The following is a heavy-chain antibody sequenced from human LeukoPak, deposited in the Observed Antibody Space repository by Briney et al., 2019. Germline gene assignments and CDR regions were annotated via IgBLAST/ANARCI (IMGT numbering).Heavy chain of an antibody. CDR2: IRSSSSYI. J-gene: IGHJ4*02. CDR3: ARPHYYDSSGYYYLFDY. Sequence: GGSLGLSCAASGFTFSSYSMNWVRPAPGKGLEWVSSIRSSSSYIYYADSVKGRFTISRDNAKNSLYLQMNSLRAEDTAVYYCARPHYYDSSGYYYLFDYWGQGTLVTVSS. D-gene: IGHD3-22*01. CDR1: GFTFSSYS. V-gene: IGHV3-21*01.